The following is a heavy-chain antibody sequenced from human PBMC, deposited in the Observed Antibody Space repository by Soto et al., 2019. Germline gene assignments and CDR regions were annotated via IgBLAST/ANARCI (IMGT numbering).Heavy chain of an antibody. V-gene: IGHV3-74*01. D-gene: IGHD2-8*01. J-gene: IGHJ4*02. CDR1: GYTFSSYL. CDR2: VNGDGSST. CDR3: ARVMANLPWYLDY. Sequence: GGSLRLSCAASGYTFSSYLMHWVSQAPGKGLVWVSRVNGDGSSTSYADPVKGRFTISRDNAKNTVHLQMDSLRAEDTAVYYCARVMANLPWYLDYWGQGTLDTVSS.